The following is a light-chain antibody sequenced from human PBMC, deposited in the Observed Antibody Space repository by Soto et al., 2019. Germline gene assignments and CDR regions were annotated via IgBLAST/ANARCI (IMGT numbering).Light chain of an antibody. Sequence: DIQMTQSPSTLSASAGDRVTITCRASQSVSSWLAWYQQKPGKAPNLLIYDVSSLQSGAPSRFSGSGSETEFTLTISSQQPDDFATYYCQQYNSYPVTFGQGTKLEIK. V-gene: IGKV1-5*01. J-gene: IGKJ2*01. CDR1: QSVSSW. CDR3: QQYNSYPVT. CDR2: DVS.